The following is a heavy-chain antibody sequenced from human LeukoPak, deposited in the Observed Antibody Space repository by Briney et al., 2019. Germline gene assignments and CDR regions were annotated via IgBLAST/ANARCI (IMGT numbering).Heavy chain of an antibody. Sequence: SETLSLTCAVYGGSFSGYYWSWIRQPPGKGLEWIGEINHSGSTNYNPPLKSRVTISVDTSKNQFSLKLSSVTAADTAVYYCARGFYYFDYWGQGTLVTVSS. V-gene: IGHV4-34*01. J-gene: IGHJ4*02. CDR1: GGSFSGYY. CDR2: INHSGST. CDR3: ARGFYYFDY.